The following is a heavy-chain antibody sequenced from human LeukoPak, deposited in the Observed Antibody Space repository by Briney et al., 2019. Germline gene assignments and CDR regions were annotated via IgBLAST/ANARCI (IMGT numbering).Heavy chain of an antibody. J-gene: IGHJ4*02. CDR2: ISGTSSTI. CDR3: ARGGTRGVNYFGAGSYDS. Sequence: PGGSLRLSCVASGFTFRSYSLNWVRQAPGKGLEWISYISGTSSTIYYTDSVKGRFTISRDNGKNSLYLQMNSLEVEDTAMYYCARGGTRGVNYFGAGSYDSWGQGTLVVVSS. D-gene: IGHD3-10*01. V-gene: IGHV3-48*01. CDR1: GFTFRSYS.